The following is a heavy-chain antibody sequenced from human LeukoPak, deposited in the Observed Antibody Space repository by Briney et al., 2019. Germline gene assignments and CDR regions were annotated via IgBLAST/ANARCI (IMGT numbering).Heavy chain of an antibody. CDR1: GFTFSNYW. CDR3: ARGMDDIDY. Sequence: GGSLRLSCAASGFTFSNYWMNWVRQAPGKGLAWVSRINTDGSDRSYTDSVKGRFTISRDNAKNTLFLEMDSLRGEDTATYYCARGMDDIDYWGQGILITVSS. CDR2: INTDGSDR. D-gene: IGHD3-9*01. J-gene: IGHJ4*02. V-gene: IGHV3-74*01.